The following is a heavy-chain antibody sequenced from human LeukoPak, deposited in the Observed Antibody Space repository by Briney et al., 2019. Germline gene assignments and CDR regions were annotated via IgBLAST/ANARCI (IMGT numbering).Heavy chain of an antibody. J-gene: IGHJ3*02. V-gene: IGHV1-46*01. CDR3: ARDPTMIVVAHRGKNAFDI. CDR1: GYTFTSYY. Sequence: GASVKVSCKASGYTFTSYYMHWVRQAPGQGLKWMGIINPSGGSTSYAQKFQGRVTMTRDMSTSTVYMELSSLRSEDTAVYYCARDPTMIVVAHRGKNAFDIWGQGTMVTVSS. CDR2: INPSGGST. D-gene: IGHD3-22*01.